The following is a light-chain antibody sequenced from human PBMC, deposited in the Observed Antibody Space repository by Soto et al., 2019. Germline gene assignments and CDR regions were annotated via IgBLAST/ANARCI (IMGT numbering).Light chain of an antibody. CDR1: QTIRGY. CDR3: QHYDAYSTWT. CDR2: KAS. J-gene: IGKJ1*01. V-gene: IGKV1-5*03. Sequence: DVQMTQSPSTLSASVGDRVTITCRASQTIRGYLAWYQQKPGKAPQLLIYKASTLESGVPSRFSGSGSGTEFTLTISNLQPDDFANYYCQHYDAYSTWTLGQGTKVDIK.